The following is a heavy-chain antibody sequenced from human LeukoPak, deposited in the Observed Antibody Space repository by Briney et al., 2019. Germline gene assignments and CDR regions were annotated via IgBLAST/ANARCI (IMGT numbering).Heavy chain of an antibody. CDR3: GGGGTYSQFDY. Sequence: KSSETLSLTCAVSGGSIRSCYWNWVRQPPGKGLEWIGYMYYSGSTNYNPSLKSRVTISGDTSNNQFSLKLNSVTAADTAVYYCGGGGTYSQFDYWGQGTLVTVSS. V-gene: IGHV4-59*01. CDR1: GGSIRSCY. D-gene: IGHD1-26*01. CDR2: MYYSGST. J-gene: IGHJ4*02.